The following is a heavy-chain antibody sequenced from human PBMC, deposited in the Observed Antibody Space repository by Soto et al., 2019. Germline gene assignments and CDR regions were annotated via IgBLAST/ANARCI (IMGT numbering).Heavy chain of an antibody. CDR3: AKVGGWELLLYYFDY. V-gene: IGHV3-30*18. J-gene: IGHJ4*02. D-gene: IGHD1-26*01. CDR2: ISYDGSNK. CDR1: GFTFSSYG. Sequence: QVQLVESGGGVVQPGRSLRHYCAASGFTFSSYGMHWVRQAPGKGLEWVAVISYDGSNKYYADSVKGRFTISRDNSKNTLSLQMNSLRAEDTAVYYCAKVGGWELLLYYFDYWGQGTLVTVSS.